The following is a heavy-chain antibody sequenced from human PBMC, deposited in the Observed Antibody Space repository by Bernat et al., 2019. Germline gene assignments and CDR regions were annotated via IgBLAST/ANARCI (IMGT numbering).Heavy chain of an antibody. D-gene: IGHD3-3*01. CDR1: GFTFSTYA. J-gene: IGHJ4*02. V-gene: IGHV3-23*01. CDR3: AKAMSGSKIRFDY. CDR2: ISGSGGST. Sequence: EVQLLESGGGLVQPGGSLRLSCAASGFTFSTYAMGWVRQTPGKGLEWVSVISGSGGSTYYADSVKGRFTISRDNSKNTLYLQMNSLRAEDTAVYYCAKAMSGSKIRFDYWGQGTLVTVSS.